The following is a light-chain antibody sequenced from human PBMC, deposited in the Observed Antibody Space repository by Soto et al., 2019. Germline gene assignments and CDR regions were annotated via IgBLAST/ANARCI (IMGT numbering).Light chain of an antibody. CDR1: RSNIGRST. CDR2: GNS. CDR3: QSYDSSLSGSG. J-gene: IGLJ3*02. V-gene: IGLV1-40*01. Sequence: QSVLTQPPSTSGTPGQRVTISCSGSRSNIGRSTVNWYQQLPGTAPKLLIYGNSNRPSGVPDRFSGSKSGTSASLAITGLQAEDEADYYCQSYDSSLSGSGFGGGTKVTVL.